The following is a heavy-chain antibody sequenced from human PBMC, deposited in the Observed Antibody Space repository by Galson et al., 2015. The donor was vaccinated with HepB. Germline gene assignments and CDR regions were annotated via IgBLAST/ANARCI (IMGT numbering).Heavy chain of an antibody. J-gene: IGHJ3*01. D-gene: IGHD1-26*01. CDR3: VRDLIGTFAFDV. V-gene: IGHV3-30-3*01. CDR1: EFFFGAYT. CDR2: ATKNGGTQ. Sequence: SLRLSCATSEFFFGAYTMHWGRQAPGKGLEWVAAATKNGGTQFYADSVRGRFTISRDNSASTLSLEMSSLRVEDTALYYCVRDLIGTFAFDVWGQGTMVAVSS.